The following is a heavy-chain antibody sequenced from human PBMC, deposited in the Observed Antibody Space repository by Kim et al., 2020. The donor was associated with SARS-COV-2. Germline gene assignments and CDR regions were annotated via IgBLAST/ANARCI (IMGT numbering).Heavy chain of an antibody. V-gene: IGHV3-66*01. CDR3: ARAGGVAAVSDY. Sequence: YYADYVKGRFTISRDNSKNTLYLQMNSLRAEDTAVYYCARAGGVAAVSDYWGQGTLVTVSS. J-gene: IGHJ4*02. D-gene: IGHD6-13*01.